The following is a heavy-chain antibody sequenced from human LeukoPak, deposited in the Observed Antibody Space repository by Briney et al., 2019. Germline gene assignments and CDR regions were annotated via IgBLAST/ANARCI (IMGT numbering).Heavy chain of an antibody. CDR2: ISGSGTGT. CDR3: AKVDTAMVRPFDY. V-gene: IGHV3-23*01. Sequence: PGGSLRLSCAASGFTFANYAMSWVRQAPGKGLEWVSTISGSGTGTYYADSVKGRFTISRDNSKNTLWLQMNSLRADDTAVYHCAKVDTAMVRPFDYWGQGTLVTVSS. D-gene: IGHD5-18*01. CDR1: GFTFANYA. J-gene: IGHJ4*02.